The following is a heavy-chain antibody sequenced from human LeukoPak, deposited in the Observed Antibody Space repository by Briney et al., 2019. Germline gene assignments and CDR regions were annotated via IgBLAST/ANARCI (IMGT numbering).Heavy chain of an antibody. J-gene: IGHJ4*02. Sequence: QSGGSLRLSCAASGFTFSSYGMHWVRQAPGKGLEWVAVIWYDGSNKYYADSVKGRFTISRDNSKNTLYLQMNSLRAEDTAVYYCASYDILTGRPFDYWGQGTLVTVSS. CDR2: IWYDGSNK. V-gene: IGHV3-33*08. D-gene: IGHD3-9*01. CDR1: GFTFSSYG. CDR3: ASYDILTGRPFDY.